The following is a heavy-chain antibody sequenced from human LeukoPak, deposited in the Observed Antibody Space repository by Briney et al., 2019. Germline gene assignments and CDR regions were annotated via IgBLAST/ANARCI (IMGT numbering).Heavy chain of an antibody. CDR1: GLIFRSYW. D-gene: IGHD1-26*01. V-gene: IGHV3-7*01. CDR3: ARSYSGSYFFDY. CDR2: INQDGSEK. Sequence: GGSLRLSCAVSGLIFRSYWMSWVRQAPGKGLEWVANINQDGSEKYFVDSVKGRFTISRDNAKNSLYLQMNSLRAEDTAVYYCARSYSGSYFFDYWGQGTLVTVSS. J-gene: IGHJ4*02.